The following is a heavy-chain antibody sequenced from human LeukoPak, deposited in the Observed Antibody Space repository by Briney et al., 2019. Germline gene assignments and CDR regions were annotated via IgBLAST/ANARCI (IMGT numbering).Heavy chain of an antibody. Sequence: PGGSLRLSCAASGITFSSHAMSWVRQAPGKGLEWVSVISGSGGSTDYADSVKGRFTISRDNSKNTLYLQMDSLRAEDTAVYYCAKDYSSRYYYGMDVWGQGTTVTVSS. J-gene: IGHJ6*02. CDR1: GITFSSHA. CDR2: ISGSGGST. CDR3: AKDYSSRYYYGMDV. D-gene: IGHD6-13*01. V-gene: IGHV3-23*01.